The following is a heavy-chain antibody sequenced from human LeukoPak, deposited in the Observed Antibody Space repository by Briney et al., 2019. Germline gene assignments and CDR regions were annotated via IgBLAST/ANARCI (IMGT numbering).Heavy chain of an antibody. CDR3: ARGIAAAGTVDGAFDI. CDR1: GYTFTGYY. V-gene: IGHV1-2*06. Sequence: GASVKVSCKASGYTFTGYYMHWVRQAPGQGLEWMRRINPNSGGTNYARKFQGRVTMTRDTSISTAYMELSRLRSDDTAVYYCARGIAAAGTVDGAFDIWGQGTMVTVSS. D-gene: IGHD6-13*01. CDR2: INPNSGGT. J-gene: IGHJ3*02.